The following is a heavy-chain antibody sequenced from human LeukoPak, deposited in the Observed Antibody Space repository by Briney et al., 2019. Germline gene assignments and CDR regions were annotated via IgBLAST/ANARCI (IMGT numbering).Heavy chain of an antibody. J-gene: IGHJ4*02. D-gene: IGHD6-6*01. CDR1: GGSISSYY. Sequence: PSETLSLTCTVSGGSISSYYWSWIRQPPGKGLEWIGYIYYSGSTNYNPSLKSRVTISVDTSKNQFSLKLSSVTAADTAVYYCARGGEYSSTYDYWGQGTLVTVSS. CDR3: ARGGEYSSTYDY. V-gene: IGHV4-59*08. CDR2: IYYSGST.